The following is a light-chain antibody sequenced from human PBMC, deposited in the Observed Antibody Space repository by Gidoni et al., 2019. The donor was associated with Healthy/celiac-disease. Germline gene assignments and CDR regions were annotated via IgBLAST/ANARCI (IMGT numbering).Light chain of an antibody. Sequence: DIKMTQPPSTLPASVGDRVTITCRASQSISSWLAWYQQKPGKAPKLLIYDASSLESGVPSRFSGSGSGTEFTLTISSLQPDDFATYYCQQYNNISGTFGQGTKLEIK. CDR1: QSISSW. CDR3: QQYNNISGT. V-gene: IGKV1-5*01. CDR2: DAS. J-gene: IGKJ2*02.